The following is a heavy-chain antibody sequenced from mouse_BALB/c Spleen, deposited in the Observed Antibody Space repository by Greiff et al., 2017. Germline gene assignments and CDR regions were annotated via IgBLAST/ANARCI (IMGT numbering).Heavy chain of an antibody. CDR3: AYDGFAY. CDR1: GYTFTSYW. CDR2: IDPSDSYT. J-gene: IGHJ3*01. D-gene: IGHD2-12*01. V-gene: IGHV1-69*02. Sequence: QVQLQQPGAELVKPGASVKLSCKASGYTFTSYWMHWVKQRPGQGLEWIGEIDPSDSYTNYNQKFKGKATLTVDKSSSTAYMQLSSLTSEDSAVYYCAYDGFAYWGQGTLVTVSA.